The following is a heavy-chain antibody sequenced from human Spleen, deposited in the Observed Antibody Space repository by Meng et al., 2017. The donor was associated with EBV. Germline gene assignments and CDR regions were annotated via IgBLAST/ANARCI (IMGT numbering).Heavy chain of an antibody. CDR3: ARPFPSLVSPRLDPFGD. V-gene: IGHV4-39*01. CDR1: GDSSNSFSF. CDR2: VHYSENT. D-gene: IGHD5/OR15-5a*01. J-gene: IGHJ4*02. Sequence: LSPQSLGPGQSQPSATLALPFPVSGDSSNSFSFWAWLRKPPGWGLEWIGSVHYSENTYYSPSLKSRITVSIDKSKNQFSLRLTSVTAADTALYYCARPFPSLVSPRLDPFGDWGRGTLVTVSS.